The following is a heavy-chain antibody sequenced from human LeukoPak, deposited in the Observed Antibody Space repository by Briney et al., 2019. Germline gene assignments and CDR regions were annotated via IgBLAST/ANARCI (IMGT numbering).Heavy chain of an antibody. Sequence: PGGPLRLSCAASRFIFSTYAMSWVRQAPGKGLEWVSYISDNGENTYSADSVKGRFTLSRDNSKNTLYLQMNGLRVEDTAVYYCAKDRSAVIPAAFDIWGQGAMVTVAS. CDR3: AKDRSAVIPAAFDI. CDR1: RFIFSTYA. CDR2: ISDNGENT. J-gene: IGHJ3*02. D-gene: IGHD3-22*01. V-gene: IGHV3-23*01.